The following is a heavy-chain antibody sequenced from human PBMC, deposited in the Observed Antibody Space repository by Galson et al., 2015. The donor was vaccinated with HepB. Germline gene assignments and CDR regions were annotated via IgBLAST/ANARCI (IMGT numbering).Heavy chain of an antibody. D-gene: IGHD3-22*01. J-gene: IGHJ5*02. V-gene: IGHV3-30*02. Sequence: SLRLSCAASGFTFSSYGMHWVRQAPGKGLEWVAFIRYDGSNKYYADSVKGRFTISRDNSKNTLYLQMNSLRAEDTAVYYCAKAPFAHYYDSSGYSRVDPWVQGTLVTVSS. CDR2: IRYDGSNK. CDR3: AKAPFAHYYDSSGYSRVDP. CDR1: GFTFSSYG.